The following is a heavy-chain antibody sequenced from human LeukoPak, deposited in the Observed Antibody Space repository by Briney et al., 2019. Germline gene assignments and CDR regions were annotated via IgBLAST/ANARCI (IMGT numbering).Heavy chain of an antibody. CDR3: ARVFGGGRGGWFDT. V-gene: IGHV4-59*01. Sequence: SSETLSLTCTASGGSIRSYYWTWLRQPPGKGLEWIGYIYYSGSTNYNPSLKSRVTITVHTSKNQFSLNLSSVTAADTAVYYCARVFGGGRGGWFDTWGQGTLVAVSS. CDR2: IYYSGST. CDR1: GGSIRSYY. D-gene: IGHD3-16*01. J-gene: IGHJ5*02.